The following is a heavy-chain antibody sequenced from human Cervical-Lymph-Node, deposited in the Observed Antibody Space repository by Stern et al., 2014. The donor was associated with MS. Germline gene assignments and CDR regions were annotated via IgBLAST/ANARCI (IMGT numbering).Heavy chain of an antibody. CDR2: ISTYNGNT. CDR1: GYTFTSYG. D-gene: IGHD2-15*01. J-gene: IGHJ3*02. CDR3: ERGLLGSENAFDI. Sequence: QVQLVQSGAEVKKPGASVKVSCKASGYTFTSYGISWVRQAPGQGLEWMGWISTYNGNTNCDQKLQGSVTMTTDTSTRTAYMVLRSLRSDDAAVYYCERGLLGSENAFDIWGQGTMVTVSS. V-gene: IGHV1-18*01.